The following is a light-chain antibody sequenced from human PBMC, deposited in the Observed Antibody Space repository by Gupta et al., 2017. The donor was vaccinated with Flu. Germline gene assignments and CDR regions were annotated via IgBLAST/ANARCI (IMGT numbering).Light chain of an antibody. CDR1: QSVSSY. CDR2: FAS. J-gene: IGKJ5*01. CDR3: QQSYTVTIT. V-gene: IGKV1-39*01. Sequence: DIQMTQSPSSLSACVGDRITITCRASQSVSSYLNWFHQKPGKAPKLLINFASVLQSGVPSRFSGSGFGTDFTLTISSLQPEDFGTYYCQQSYTVTITFGQGTRLEIK.